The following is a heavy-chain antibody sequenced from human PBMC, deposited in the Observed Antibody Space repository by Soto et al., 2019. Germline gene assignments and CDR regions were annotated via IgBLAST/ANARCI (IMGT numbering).Heavy chain of an antibody. J-gene: IGHJ4*02. D-gene: IGHD1-26*01. CDR2: ISGSGGST. V-gene: IGHV3-23*01. CDR1: GFTFSSYA. CDR3: AIRGSGSYYAY. Sequence: EVQLLESGGGLVQPGGSLRLSCAASGFTFSSYAMRWVRQAPVKGLEWVSAISGSGGSTSYADSATGRFTISRDNSNNSLSLQMNSLRVEDTAVYYCAIRGSGSYYAYWGQGNLVT.